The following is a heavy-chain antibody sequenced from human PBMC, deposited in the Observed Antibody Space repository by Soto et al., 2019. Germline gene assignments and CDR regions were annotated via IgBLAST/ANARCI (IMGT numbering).Heavy chain of an antibody. CDR2: ISGYNGDT. J-gene: IGHJ4*02. Sequence: GASVKVSCKASGYPFTRYSIRWVRQAPGQGLEWMGWISGYNGDTEYSKNFQGRLTMTIDTSTTTASMELRSLRTDDTAVYYCARGFSSSITACFDYWGQGTLVTVSS. CDR3: ARGFSSSITACFDY. CDR1: GYPFTRYS. D-gene: IGHD6-6*01. V-gene: IGHV1-18*04.